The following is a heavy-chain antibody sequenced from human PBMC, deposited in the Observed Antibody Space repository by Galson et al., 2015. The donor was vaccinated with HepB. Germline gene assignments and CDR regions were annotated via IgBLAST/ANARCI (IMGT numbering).Heavy chain of an antibody. CDR3: AKDTSAIDF. D-gene: IGHD3-16*01. CDR1: GFPSKNYS. CDR2: ISGTSYST. J-gene: IGHJ4*02. V-gene: IGHV3-23*01. Sequence: SLRLSCAASGFPSKNYSMSWVRQAPGKRLQGVSSISGTSYSTYYAASVKGRFTISRDNSKNSLYLKMKWMRAEDTAVYYCAKDTSAIDFWGQGTLVTVSS.